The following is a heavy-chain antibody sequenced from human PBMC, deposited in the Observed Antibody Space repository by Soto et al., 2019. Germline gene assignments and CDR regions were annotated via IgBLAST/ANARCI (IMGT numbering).Heavy chain of an antibody. D-gene: IGHD3-10*01. V-gene: IGHV5-51*01. CDR3: ARQPSYYGSGTKGVYYYYYMDV. CDR2: IYPGDSDT. J-gene: IGHJ6*03. Sequence: GESLKISCKGSGYSFTSYWIGWVRQMPGKGLEWMGIIYPGDSDTRYSPSFQGQVTISADKSISTAYLQWSSLKASDTAMYYCARQPSYYGSGTKGVYYYYYMDVWGKGTTVTVSS. CDR1: GYSFTSYW.